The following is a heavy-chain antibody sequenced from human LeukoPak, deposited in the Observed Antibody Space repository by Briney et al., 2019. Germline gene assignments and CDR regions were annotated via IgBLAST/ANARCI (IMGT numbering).Heavy chain of an antibody. J-gene: IGHJ4*02. CDR3: ARVAPSIVGATLIDY. CDR1: GYSISSGYY. CDR2: IYHSGST. D-gene: IGHD1-26*01. V-gene: IGHV4-38-2*02. Sequence: SETLSLTCTVSGYSISSGYYWGWIRQPPGKGLEWIGSIYHSGSTYYNPSLKSRVTISVDTSKNQFSLKLSSVTAADTAVYYCARVAPSIVGATLIDYWGQGTLVTVSS.